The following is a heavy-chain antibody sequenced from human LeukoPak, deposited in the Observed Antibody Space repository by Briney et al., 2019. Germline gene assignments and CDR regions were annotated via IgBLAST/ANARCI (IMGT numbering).Heavy chain of an antibody. CDR1: GGSISSGGYS. J-gene: IGHJ5*02. V-gene: IGHV4-30-2*01. D-gene: IGHD2-2*01. CDR2: IYHSGST. CDR3: ARSSVPAAIGWFDP. Sequence: TLSLTCAVSGGSISSGGYSWSWIRQPPGTGLEWIGYIYHSGSTYYNPSLKSRVTISVDRSKNQFSLKLSSVTAADTAVYYCARSSVPAAIGWFDPWGQGTLVTVSS.